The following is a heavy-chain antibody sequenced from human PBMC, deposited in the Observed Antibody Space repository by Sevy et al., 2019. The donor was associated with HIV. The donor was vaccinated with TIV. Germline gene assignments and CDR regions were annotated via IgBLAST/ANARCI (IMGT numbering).Heavy chain of an antibody. CDR1: AFTFSSYS. V-gene: IGHV3-48*02. Sequence: GGSLRLSCAASAFTFSSYSKNWVRQAPGKGLEWVSYISSSSRTIYYADSVKGRFTISRDNAKNSLYLQMNSLRDEDTAVYYCARGSGSGNYSFDSWGQGTLVTVSS. CDR3: ARGSGSGNYSFDS. CDR2: ISSSSRTI. J-gene: IGHJ4*02. D-gene: IGHD3-10*01.